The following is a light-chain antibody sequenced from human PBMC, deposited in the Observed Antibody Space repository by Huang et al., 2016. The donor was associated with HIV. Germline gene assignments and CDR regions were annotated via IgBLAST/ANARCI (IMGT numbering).Light chain of an antibody. V-gene: IGKV3-15*01. Sequence: EIVMTQSPATLSVSPGERATLSCRASQSVGSNLAWYQQKPGQAPRLLRYGASTRATGIAARFSGSGSGTEFTLTISSLQSEDIAVYHCQQYNNWPRGTFGQGTKVEIK. CDR1: QSVGSN. CDR2: GAS. CDR3: QQYNNWPRGT. J-gene: IGKJ1*01.